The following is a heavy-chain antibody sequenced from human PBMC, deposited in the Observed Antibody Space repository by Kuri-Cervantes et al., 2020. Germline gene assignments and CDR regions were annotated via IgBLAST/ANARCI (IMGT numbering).Heavy chain of an antibody. D-gene: IGHD2-2*01. V-gene: IGHV1-18*01. J-gene: IGHJ6*02. CDR1: GYTFTSYG. Sequence: ASVKVSCKASGYTFTSYGISWVRQAPGQGLEWMGWISTYNGNTNYAQKLQGRVTMTTDTSTSTAYMELRILRSDDTAVYYCARDRCSSTSCYYYYYGMDVWGQGTTVTVSS. CDR3: ARDRCSSTSCYYYYYGMDV. CDR2: ISTYNGNT.